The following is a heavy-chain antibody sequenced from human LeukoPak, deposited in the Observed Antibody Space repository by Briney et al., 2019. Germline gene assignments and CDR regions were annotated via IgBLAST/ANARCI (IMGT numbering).Heavy chain of an antibody. J-gene: IGHJ4*02. CDR2: INHSGST. CDR1: GGSFSGYY. Sequence: PSETLSLTCAVYGGSFSGYYWSWIRQPPGKGLEWIGEINHSGSTNYNPSLESRVIISVDTSKNQFSLRLSPVTAADTAVYYCARLRSYGGNRGIDYWGQGTLVAVSS. CDR3: ARLRSYGGNRGIDY. D-gene: IGHD4-23*01. V-gene: IGHV4-34*01.